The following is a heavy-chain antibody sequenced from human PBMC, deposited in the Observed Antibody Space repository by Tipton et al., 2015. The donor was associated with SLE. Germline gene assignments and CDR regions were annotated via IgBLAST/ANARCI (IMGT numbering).Heavy chain of an antibody. D-gene: IGHD4-17*01. CDR3: ARGSDGEYGRYFDV. CDR1: GYSINSGYY. J-gene: IGHJ2*01. Sequence: TLSLTCSVSGYSINSGYYWGWVRQPPGKGLGWIGCIYHSGSTHSTPSLESRVTISVDTSKNQFSLKLSSVTAADTAVYYCARGSDGEYGRYFDVWGPGTLVTVSS. CDR2: IYHSGST. V-gene: IGHV4-38-2*02.